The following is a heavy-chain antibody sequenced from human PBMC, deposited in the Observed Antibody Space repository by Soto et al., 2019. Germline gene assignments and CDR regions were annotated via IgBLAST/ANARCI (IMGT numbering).Heavy chain of an antibody. J-gene: IGHJ5*02. CDR2: IYWDDDK. V-gene: IGHV2-5*02. CDR3: SHSLREDWFAP. CDR1: GFSLTTSGVG. Sequence: QITLKASGPTLVKSTQTLTLTCTFSGFSLTTSGVGAGWIRQPPGKALEWLALIYWDDDKRYRPSLKSRLTISKYTTNKQVGVMMTSMDPVDTAKYYSSHSLREDWFAPWGQGTLVTVSS.